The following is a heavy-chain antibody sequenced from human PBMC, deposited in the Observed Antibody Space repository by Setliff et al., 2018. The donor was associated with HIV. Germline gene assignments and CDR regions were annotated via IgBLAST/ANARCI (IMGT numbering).Heavy chain of an antibody. V-gene: IGHV3-30*18. D-gene: IGHD5-12*01. CDR1: GFTFSSYG. J-gene: IGHJ4*02. CDR2: ISYDGSNK. Sequence: GESLKISCAASGFTFSSYGMHWVRQAPGKGLEWVAVISYDGSNKYYADSVKGRFTISRDNSKNTLYLQMNSLRAEDTAVYYCAKAGVATILYYFDYWGQGTLVTVSS. CDR3: AKAGVATILYYFDY.